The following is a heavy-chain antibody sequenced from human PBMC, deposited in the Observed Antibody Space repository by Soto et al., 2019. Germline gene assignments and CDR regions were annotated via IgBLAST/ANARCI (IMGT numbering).Heavy chain of an antibody. CDR3: ARGLAATPDAFDI. CDR1: GGSFSGYY. CDR2: INHSGST. Sequence: PSETLSLTCAVYGGSFSGYYWSWIRQPPGKGLEWIGEINHSGSTNYNPSLKSRVTISVDTSKNQFSLKLSSVTAADTAVYYCARGLAATPDAFDIWDQGTMVTVSS. J-gene: IGHJ3*02. V-gene: IGHV4-34*01. D-gene: IGHD2-15*01.